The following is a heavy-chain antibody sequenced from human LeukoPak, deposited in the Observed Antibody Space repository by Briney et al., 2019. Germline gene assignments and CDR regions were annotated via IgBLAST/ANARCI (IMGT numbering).Heavy chain of an antibody. CDR3: ARDRVLYFYYGMDV. CDR2: VSYDGSSE. D-gene: IGHD2-21*01. CDR1: GFTFSSYS. Sequence: GGSLRLSCAASGFTFSSYSIHWVRQAPGKGLEWVAVVSYDGSSENYADSVKGRFTISRDNSKNTLYLEMNSLRAEDTAVYYCARDRVLYFYYGMDVWGQGTTVTVSS. V-gene: IGHV3-30-3*01. J-gene: IGHJ6*02.